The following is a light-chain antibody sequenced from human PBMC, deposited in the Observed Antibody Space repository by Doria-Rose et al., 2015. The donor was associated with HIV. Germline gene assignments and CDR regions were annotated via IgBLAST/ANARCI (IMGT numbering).Light chain of an antibody. Sequence: TQSPGNLSLSPGAGAILSCRASQSFSSTYLAWYQQKPGQAHSLLIYDGSTRVTGIPDRFSVSGSGTDFTLIINRLEPEDFALYYRQQYGTAWTFGQGTKVEI. J-gene: IGKJ1*01. V-gene: IGKV3-20*01. CDR1: QSFSSTY. CDR2: DGS. CDR3: QQYGTAWT.